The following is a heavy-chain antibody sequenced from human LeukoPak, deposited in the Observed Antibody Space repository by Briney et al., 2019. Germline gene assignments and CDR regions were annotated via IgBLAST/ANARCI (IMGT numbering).Heavy chain of an antibody. V-gene: IGHV3-23*01. CDR2: ISGSSGST. Sequence: PGGSLRLSCVASGFTFSSYVMSWVRQAPGKGLEWVSAISGSSGSTYYADSVKGRFTISRDNSKNTLYLQMNSLRAEDTAVYYCAKVFSSSIVVTPFDYWGQGTLVIVSS. CDR3: AKVFSSSIVVTPFDY. CDR1: GFTFSSYV. J-gene: IGHJ4*02. D-gene: IGHD2-2*01.